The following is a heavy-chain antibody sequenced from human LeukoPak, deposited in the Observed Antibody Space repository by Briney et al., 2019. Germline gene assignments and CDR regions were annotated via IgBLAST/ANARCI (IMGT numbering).Heavy chain of an antibody. CDR3: ARGTYYYDSSGQMDV. D-gene: IGHD3-22*01. CDR2: IYTGGST. CDR1: GYSISSGYY. J-gene: IGHJ6*04. V-gene: IGHV4-38-2*02. Sequence: SETLSLTCTVSGYSISSGYYWGWIRQPPGKGLEWIGSIYTGGSTNYNPSLKSRVTMSVDTSKNQFSLKLSSVTAADTAVYYCARGTYYYDSSGQMDVWGKGTTVTISS.